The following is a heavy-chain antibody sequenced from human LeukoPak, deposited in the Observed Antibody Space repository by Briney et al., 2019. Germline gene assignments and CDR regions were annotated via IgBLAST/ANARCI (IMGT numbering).Heavy chain of an antibody. CDR2: INNDGSST. J-gene: IGHJ4*02. V-gene: IGHV3-74*01. Sequence: GGSLRLSCAASGFTFSSYWMHWVRQAPGKGLVWVSRINNDGSSTTYADPVKGRFTISRDNAKNTLYLQMNSLRAEDTAVYYCARGASEYSYGWGQGTLITVSS. CDR1: GFTFSSYW. CDR3: ARGASEYSYG. D-gene: IGHD5-18*01.